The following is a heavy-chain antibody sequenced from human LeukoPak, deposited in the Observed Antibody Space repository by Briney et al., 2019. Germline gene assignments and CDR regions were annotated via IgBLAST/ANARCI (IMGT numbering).Heavy chain of an antibody. Sequence: GGSLRLSCTASGFTFSNFGMQWVRQAPDKGLAWVAVISYAGNNAYYADSVKGRFTISRDNSKNTLYLQMNSLRAEDTAVYYCAKDRLRAFDYWGQGTLVTVSS. CDR1: GFTFSNFG. V-gene: IGHV3-30*18. CDR3: AKDRLRAFDY. CDR2: ISYAGNNA. D-gene: IGHD4-17*01. J-gene: IGHJ4*02.